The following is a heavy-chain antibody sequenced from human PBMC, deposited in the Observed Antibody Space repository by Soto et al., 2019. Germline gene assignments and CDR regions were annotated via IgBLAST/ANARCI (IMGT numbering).Heavy chain of an antibody. CDR3: ARDRARSGGSSTLFDP. CDR1: GFTFSSYS. V-gene: IGHV3-21*01. Sequence: GGSLRLSCAASGFTFSSYSMNWVRQAPGKGLEWVSSISSSSSYIYYADSVKGRSTISRDNAKNSLYLQMNSLRAEDTAVYYCARDRARSGGSSTLFDPWGQGTLVTVSS. CDR2: ISSSSSYI. D-gene: IGHD2-15*01. J-gene: IGHJ5*02.